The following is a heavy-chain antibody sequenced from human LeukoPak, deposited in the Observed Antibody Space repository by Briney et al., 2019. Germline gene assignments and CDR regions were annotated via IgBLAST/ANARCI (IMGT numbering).Heavy chain of an antibody. J-gene: IGHJ3*02. Sequence: GGSLRLSCAAPGFTFSSYGMHWVRQAPGKGLEWVTVISHDGNNKYYADSVKGRFTVSRDNSKNTLDLQMNSLRPEDTAVYYCAKARRERWYGDAFDIWGQGTMVTVSS. D-gene: IGHD6-13*01. CDR3: AKARRERWYGDAFDI. CDR1: GFTFSSYG. CDR2: ISHDGNNK. V-gene: IGHV3-30*18.